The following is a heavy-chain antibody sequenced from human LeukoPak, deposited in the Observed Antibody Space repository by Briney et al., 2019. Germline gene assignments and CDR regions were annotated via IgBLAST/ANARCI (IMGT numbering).Heavy chain of an antibody. CDR2: IYPGDSDT. V-gene: IGHV5-51*01. CDR3: ARTQWLWFGELSDRTSQDAFDI. CDR1: GYSFTSYW. D-gene: IGHD3-10*01. J-gene: IGHJ3*02. Sequence: GASVKVSCKGSGYSFTSYWIGWVRQMPGKGLEWMGIIYPGDSDTRYSPSFQGQVTISADKSISTAYLQWSSLKASDTAMYYCARTQWLWFGELSDRTSQDAFDIWGQGTMDTVSS.